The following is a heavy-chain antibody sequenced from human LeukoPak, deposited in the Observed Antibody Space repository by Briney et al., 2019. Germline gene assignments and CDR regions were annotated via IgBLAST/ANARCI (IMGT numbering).Heavy chain of an antibody. D-gene: IGHD4-17*01. CDR1: GGTFSSYA. CDR2: IIPIFGIA. V-gene: IGHV1-69*04. J-gene: IGHJ3*02. Sequence: ASVTVSCKASGGTFSSYAISWVRQAPGQGLEWMGRIIPIFGIANYAQKFQGRVTITADKSTSTAYMELSSLRSEDTAVYYCARGKDYGDSDAFDIWGQGTMVTVSS. CDR3: ARGKDYGDSDAFDI.